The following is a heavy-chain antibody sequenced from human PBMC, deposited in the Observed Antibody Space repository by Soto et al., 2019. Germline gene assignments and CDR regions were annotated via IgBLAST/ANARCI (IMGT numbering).Heavy chain of an antibody. CDR3: ARGPGYYDFWGGRFDY. CDR1: GGSISSGGYY. CDR2: IYYSGST. J-gene: IGHJ4*02. D-gene: IGHD3-3*01. V-gene: IGHV4-31*03. Sequence: SETLSLTCTVSGGSISSGGYYWSWIRQHPGKGLEWIGYIYYSGSTYYNPSLKSRVTISVDTSKNQFSLKLSSVTAADTAVYYGARGPGYYDFWGGRFDYRAQAALDTFS.